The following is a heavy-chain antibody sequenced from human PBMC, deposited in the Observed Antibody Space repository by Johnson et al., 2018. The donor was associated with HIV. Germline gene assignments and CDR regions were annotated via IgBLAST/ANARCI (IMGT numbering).Heavy chain of an antibody. CDR2: INWNGGST. V-gene: IGHV3-20*04. J-gene: IGHJ3*02. D-gene: IGHD4-17*01. CDR3: ARDSTPWGGDYVGYAFDI. CDR1: GFTFDDYG. Sequence: VQLVESGGGLVQPGGSLRVSCAASGFTFDDYGMNWVRQAPGKGLEWVSGINWNGGSTGYVDSVRGRFTISRDNAKKSLYLQMNSLRAEDTALYYCARDSTPWGGDYVGYAFDIWGRGTMVTVSS.